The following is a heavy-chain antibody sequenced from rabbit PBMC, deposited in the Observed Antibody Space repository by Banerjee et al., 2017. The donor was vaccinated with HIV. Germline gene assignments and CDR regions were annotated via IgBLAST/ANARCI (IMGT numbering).Heavy chain of an antibody. J-gene: IGHJ4*01. CDR3: ARDVDGNIYSYFKL. CDR1: GFTISSGYD. D-gene: IGHD6-1*01. V-gene: IGHV1S40*01. CDR2: IYSASGSA. Sequence: QSLEESGGGLVQPEGSLALTCKASGFTISSGYDMCWVRQAPGKGLEWIGCIYSASGSAYYASWAKGRFTISKTSSTTVTLQMTSLTAADTATYFCARDVDGNIYSYFKLWGQGTLVTVS.